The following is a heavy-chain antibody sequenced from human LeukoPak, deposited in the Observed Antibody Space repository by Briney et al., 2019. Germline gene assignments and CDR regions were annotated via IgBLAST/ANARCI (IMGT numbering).Heavy chain of an antibody. CDR2: INHSGST. D-gene: IGHD2-15*01. Sequence: SETLSLTCAVYGGSFSGYYWSWIRQPPGKGLEWIGEINHSGSTNYNPSLKSRVTISVDTSKNQFSLKLSSVTAADTAVYYCARVKVVVVAATPGFDNWGQGTLVTVSS. CDR3: ARVKVVVVAATPGFDN. J-gene: IGHJ4*02. V-gene: IGHV4-34*01. CDR1: GGSFSGYY.